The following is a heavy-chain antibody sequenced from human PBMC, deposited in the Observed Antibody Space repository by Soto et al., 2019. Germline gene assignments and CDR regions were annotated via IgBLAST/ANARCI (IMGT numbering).Heavy chain of an antibody. V-gene: IGHV3-23*01. CDR2: INGSGDST. J-gene: IGHJ5*01. CDR1: GFSFSSYA. Sequence: EVQLLQSGGGLVQPGGSLRLSCAASGFSFSSYAMNWVRQAPGKGLEWVSAINGSGDSTYYADSVKGRFTISRDNSKNTLSLQMSSLRDGDTAVYYCAKDSSRRRLDSWGQGTLVTVSS. CDR3: AKDSSRRRLDS.